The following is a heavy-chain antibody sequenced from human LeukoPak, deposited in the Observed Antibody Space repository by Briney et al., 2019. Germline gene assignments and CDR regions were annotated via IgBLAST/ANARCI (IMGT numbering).Heavy chain of an antibody. J-gene: IGHJ4*02. CDR3: ARDPSNYYDSSGDHYFDY. V-gene: IGHV4-39*07. D-gene: IGHD3-22*01. CDR1: GGSIGSSSYY. Sequence: SETLSLTCTVSGGSIGSSSYYWGWIRQPPGKGLEWIGSIYYSGSTYYNPSLKSRVTISVDTSKNQFSLKLSSVTAADTAVYYCARDPSNYYDSSGDHYFDYWGQGTLVTVSS. CDR2: IYYSGST.